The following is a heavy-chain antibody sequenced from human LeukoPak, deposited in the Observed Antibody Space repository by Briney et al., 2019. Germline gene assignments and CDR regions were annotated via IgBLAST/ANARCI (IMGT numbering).Heavy chain of an antibody. D-gene: IGHD1-1*01. CDR3: ASADWNDAFDY. CDR2: INHSGST. V-gene: IGHV4-34*01. Sequence: SETLSLTCAVYGGSFSGYYWSWIRQPPGKGLEWIGEINHSGSTNYNPSLKSRVTISVDTSKNQFSLKLSSVTAADTAVYYCASADWNDAFDYWGQGTLVAVSS. CDR1: GGSFSGYY. J-gene: IGHJ4*02.